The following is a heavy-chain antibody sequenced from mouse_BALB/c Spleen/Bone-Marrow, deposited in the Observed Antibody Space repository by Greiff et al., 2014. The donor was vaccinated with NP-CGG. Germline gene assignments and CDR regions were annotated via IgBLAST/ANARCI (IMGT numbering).Heavy chain of an antibody. Sequence: EVKLMESGAELVKPGASVKLSCTASGFNIKDTYMHWVKQRPEQGLEWIRRIDPANGNTKYDPKFQGKATITADTSSNTAYLQLSSLTSEDTAAYYCASYYYGSSSFAYWGQGTLVTVSA. CDR2: IDPANGNT. J-gene: IGHJ3*01. D-gene: IGHD1-1*01. V-gene: IGHV14-3*02. CDR3: ASYYYGSSSFAY. CDR1: GFNIKDTY.